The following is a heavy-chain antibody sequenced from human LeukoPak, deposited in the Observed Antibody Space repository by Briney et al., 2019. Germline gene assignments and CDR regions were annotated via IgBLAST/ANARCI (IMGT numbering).Heavy chain of an antibody. CDR3: ARDLYSSRTNDAFVI. CDR1: GGSITSYY. Sequence: SETLSLTCTVSGGSITSYYWSRIRQPPGKGLEWIGYIYYSGTTNNNPSLKSRVTILVDTSKNQFSLKLSSVTAADTALYYCARDLYSSRTNDAFVIWGQGTMVTVSS. D-gene: IGHD6-13*01. J-gene: IGHJ3*02. CDR2: IYYSGTT. V-gene: IGHV4-59*01.